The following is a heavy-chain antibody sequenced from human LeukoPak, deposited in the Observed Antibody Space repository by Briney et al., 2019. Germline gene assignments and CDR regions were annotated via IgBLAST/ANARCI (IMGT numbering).Heavy chain of an antibody. CDR3: ARDRVGATRPGDAFDI. D-gene: IGHD1-26*01. Sequence: GGSLRLSCAASRFTVSSNYMNWVRQAPGKGLEWVSVIYSDDSIYYADSVKGRFTISRDNSKNTLYLQMNNLRAEDTAVYYCARDRVGATRPGDAFDIWGQGTMVTVSS. V-gene: IGHV3-53*01. J-gene: IGHJ3*02. CDR1: RFTVSSNY. CDR2: IYSDDSI.